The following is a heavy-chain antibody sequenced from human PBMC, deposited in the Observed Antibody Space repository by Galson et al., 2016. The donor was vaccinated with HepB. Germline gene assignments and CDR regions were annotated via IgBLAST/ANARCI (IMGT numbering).Heavy chain of an antibody. Sequence: SETLSLTCTVSGGSISSSTYYCGWIRQPPGKGLEWIGNFYYSGSTYYNPSLKSRVTISVDTSKNQFSLKLTSVTAADTAVYYCATYLGGIVRASDYWGQGTLVTVSS. CDR2: FYYSGST. D-gene: IGHD1-26*01. CDR1: GGSISSSTYY. CDR3: ATYLGGIVRASDY. J-gene: IGHJ4*02. V-gene: IGHV4-39*01.